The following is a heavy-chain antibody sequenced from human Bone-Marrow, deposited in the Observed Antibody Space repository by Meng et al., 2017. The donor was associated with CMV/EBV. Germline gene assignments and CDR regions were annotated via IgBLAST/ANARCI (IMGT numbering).Heavy chain of an antibody. CDR2: INHSGST. Sequence: SETLSLTCAVYGGSFSGYYWSWIRQPPGKGLEWIGEINHSGSTNYNPFLKSRVTISVDTSKNQFSLKLSSVTAADTAVYYCARGRGYCSSTSCYYYYGLDVWGQGTTDTVPS. V-gene: IGHV4-34*01. CDR3: ARGRGYCSSTSCYYYYGLDV. CDR1: GGSFSGYY. J-gene: IGHJ6*02. D-gene: IGHD2-2*01.